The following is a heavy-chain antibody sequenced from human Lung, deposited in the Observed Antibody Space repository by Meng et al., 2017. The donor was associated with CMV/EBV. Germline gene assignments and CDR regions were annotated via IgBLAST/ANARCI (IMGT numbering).Heavy chain of an antibody. Sequence: ESLKISXAASGFTFDNHAMHWVRQAPGKGLEWVSLISWDGGSTSYADSVKGRFTISRDNSKNSLFLQMNSLRPEDTAVYYCAKYSAVGERLYYFDYWGQGTLVTVSS. J-gene: IGHJ4*02. CDR3: AKYSAVGERLYYFDY. V-gene: IGHV3-43D*03. D-gene: IGHD2-21*01. CDR2: ISWDGGST. CDR1: GFTFDNHA.